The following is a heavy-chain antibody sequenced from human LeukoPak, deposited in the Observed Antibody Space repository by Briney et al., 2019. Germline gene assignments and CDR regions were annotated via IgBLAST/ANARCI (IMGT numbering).Heavy chain of an antibody. CDR2: IIPLLGIA. D-gene: IGHD3-16*01. V-gene: IGHV1-69*04. CDR3: ASLSGLDAFDI. Sequence: SSKVFCKASGGKFSSYAISWLRQAPGQGLKWMGRIIPLLGIANYRQKFQGRVTITADKSTSTAYMELSSLRSEDTAVYYCASLSGLDAFDIWGQGPMVTVSS. CDR1: GGKFSSYA. J-gene: IGHJ3*02.